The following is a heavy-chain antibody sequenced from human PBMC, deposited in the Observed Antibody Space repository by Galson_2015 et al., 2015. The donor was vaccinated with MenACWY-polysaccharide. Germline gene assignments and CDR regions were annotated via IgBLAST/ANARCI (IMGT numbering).Heavy chain of an antibody. V-gene: IGHV4-4*02. Sequence: SETLSLTCVVSGGSINNDNWWTWVRQPPGKGLEWIGGIFQSGSTNYSPSLQSRVTLSADKSNNQFSLRPDSVTAADTAVYYCASSGIVGAPGDDGLDIWGQGTMVTVSS. J-gene: IGHJ3*02. D-gene: IGHD1-26*01. CDR3: ASSGIVGAPGDDGLDI. CDR1: GGSINNDNW. CDR2: IFQSGST.